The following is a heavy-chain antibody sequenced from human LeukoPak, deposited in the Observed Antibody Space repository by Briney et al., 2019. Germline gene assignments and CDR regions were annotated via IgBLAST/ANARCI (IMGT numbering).Heavy chain of an antibody. D-gene: IGHD1-26*01. Sequence: PGGSLRLSCAASGFTFSSYAMSWVRQAPGKGLEWVSAISGSGGSTYYADSVKGRFTISRHNSKNTLYLQMNSLRAEDTAVYYCAKDLGYSGIAGATTCFDYWGQGTLVTVSS. CDR2: ISGSGGST. CDR1: GFTFSSYA. J-gene: IGHJ4*02. CDR3: AKDLGYSGIAGATTCFDY. V-gene: IGHV3-23*01.